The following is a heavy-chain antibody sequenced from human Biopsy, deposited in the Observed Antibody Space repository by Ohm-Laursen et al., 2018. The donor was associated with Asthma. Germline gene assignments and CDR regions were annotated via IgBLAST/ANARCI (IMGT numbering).Heavy chain of an antibody. CDR2: ISYDGNHK. CDR3: AKRRGYSGHDNDY. V-gene: IGHV3-30*18. Sequence: SLRLSCSAPGFAFASYAMYWVRQAPGKGLEWVAVISYDGNHKFYEDSVKGRFTISRDNSKNTLYLQMNSLRTEDTAVYYCAKRRGYSGHDNDYWGQGTLVIVSS. D-gene: IGHD5-12*01. J-gene: IGHJ4*02. CDR1: GFAFASYA.